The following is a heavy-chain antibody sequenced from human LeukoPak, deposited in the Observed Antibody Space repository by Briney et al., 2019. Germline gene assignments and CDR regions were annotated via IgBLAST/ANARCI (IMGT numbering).Heavy chain of an antibody. CDR2: IYYSGST. J-gene: IGHJ4*02. CDR1: GGSISSYY. D-gene: IGHD5-18*01. Sequence: PSETLSLTCAVSGGSISSYYWSWIRQPPGKGLEWIGYIYYSGSTNYNPSLKGRVTISVDTSKNQFSLKLSSVTAADTAVYYCASRGYTYGYTFDYWGQGTLVTVSS. V-gene: IGHV4-59*01. CDR3: ASRGYTYGYTFDY.